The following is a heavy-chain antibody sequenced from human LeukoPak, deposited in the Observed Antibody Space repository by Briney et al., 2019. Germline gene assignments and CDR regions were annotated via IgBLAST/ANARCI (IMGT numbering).Heavy chain of an antibody. CDR3: AREYCSGGSCYSFTDV. V-gene: IGHV3-21*01. CDR2: ISSSSSYI. Sequence: PGGSLRLSCAASGFTFSSYSINWVRQAPGKGLEWVSSISSSSSYIYYADSVKGRFTISRDNAKNSLYLQMNSLRAEDTAVYYCAREYCSGGSCYSFTDVWGKGTTVTISS. J-gene: IGHJ6*03. D-gene: IGHD2-15*01. CDR1: GFTFSSYS.